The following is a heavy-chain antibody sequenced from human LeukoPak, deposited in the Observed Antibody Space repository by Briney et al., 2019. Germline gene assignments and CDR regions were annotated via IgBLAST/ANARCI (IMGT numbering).Heavy chain of an antibody. CDR2: IRYDGSNK. CDR1: GFTFSSYG. Sequence: GGSLSLSCAASGFTFSSYGMHWVRQAPGKGLEWVAFIRYDGSNKYYADSVKGRFTISRDNSKNTLYLQMNSLRAEDTAVYYCAKDYTQVAYYYDSSGYGLDYWGQGTLVTVSS. V-gene: IGHV3-30*02. J-gene: IGHJ4*02. D-gene: IGHD3-22*01. CDR3: AKDYTQVAYYYDSSGYGLDY.